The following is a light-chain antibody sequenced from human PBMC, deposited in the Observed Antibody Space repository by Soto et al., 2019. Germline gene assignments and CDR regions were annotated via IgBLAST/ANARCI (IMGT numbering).Light chain of an antibody. CDR3: QQSHSTPLT. Sequence: DIRMTQSPSSQSASVGDRITITCRQSLSISSSLNWYQQKPGKAPRLLIYAASRLQSGAPSRFSGSGSGTEFTLTISSLQPEDFATYYCQQSHSTPLTFGGGTKVDIK. V-gene: IGKV1-39*01. CDR2: AAS. J-gene: IGKJ4*01. CDR1: LSISSS.